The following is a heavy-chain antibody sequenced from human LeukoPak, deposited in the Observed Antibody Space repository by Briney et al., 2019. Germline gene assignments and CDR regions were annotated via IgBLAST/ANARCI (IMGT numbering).Heavy chain of an antibody. Sequence: PGRSLRLSCAASGFTFSSYGMHWVRQAPGKGLEWVAVISYDGSNKYYADSVKGRFTISRDNSKNTLYLQMNSLRAEDTAVYYCAKDLFGFGYNNWFDPWGQGTLVTVSS. V-gene: IGHV3-30*18. J-gene: IGHJ5*02. D-gene: IGHD3-10*01. CDR2: ISYDGSNK. CDR1: GFTFSSYG. CDR3: AKDLFGFGYNNWFDP.